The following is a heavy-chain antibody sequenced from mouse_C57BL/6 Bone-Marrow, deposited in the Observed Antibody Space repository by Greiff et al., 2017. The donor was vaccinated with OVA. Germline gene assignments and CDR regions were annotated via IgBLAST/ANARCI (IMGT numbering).Heavy chain of an antibody. CDR2: ISSGSSTI. V-gene: IGHV5-17*01. Sequence: EVHLVESGGGLVKPGGSLKLSCAASGFTFSDYGMHWVRQAPEKGLEWVAYISSGSSTIYYADTVKGRFTISSDNAKNTLFLQMTSLRSEDTAMYYCARGDEEYFDYWGQGTTLTVSS. J-gene: IGHJ2*01. D-gene: IGHD3-3*01. CDR1: GFTFSDYG. CDR3: ARGDEEYFDY.